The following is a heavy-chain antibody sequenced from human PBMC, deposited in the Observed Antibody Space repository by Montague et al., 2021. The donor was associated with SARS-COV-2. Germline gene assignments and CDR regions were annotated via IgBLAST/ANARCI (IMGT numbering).Heavy chain of an antibody. V-gene: IGHV4-59*01. CDR3: VRGGYYDYAFDI. CDR2: IYYSGST. CDR1: GGSISSYY. Sequence: SETLSLTCTVSGGSISSYYWSWIRQPPGKGLEWIGYIYYSGSTNYNPSLKSRVTISVDTSKNQFSLKLSSVTAADTAVYYCVRGGYYDYAFDIWSQGTMVTVSS. D-gene: IGHD3-22*01. J-gene: IGHJ3*02.